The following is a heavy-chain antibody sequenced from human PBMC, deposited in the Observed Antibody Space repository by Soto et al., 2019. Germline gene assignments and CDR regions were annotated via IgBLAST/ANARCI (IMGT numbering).Heavy chain of an antibody. CDR3: MGLDCGTTWRVGSCFNI. CDR2: ISNSGSA. V-gene: IGHV4-31*03. Sequence: SETQSLTCTVSGGYISSGGYFWSWIRQHPGMGLQWIAYISNSGSAYYAPSLESRTTISLDTSNNQFSLMLCSVTAADTAMYFCMGLDCGTTWRVGSCFNIWAKETMVTVSS. D-gene: IGHD1-7*01. J-gene: IGHJ3*02. CDR1: GGYISSGGYF.